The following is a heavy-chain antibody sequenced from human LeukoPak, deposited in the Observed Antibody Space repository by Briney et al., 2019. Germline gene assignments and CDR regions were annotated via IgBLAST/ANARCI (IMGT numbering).Heavy chain of an antibody. CDR3: ARRSGSYWD. V-gene: IGHV3-30*03. J-gene: IGHJ4*02. CDR2: ISYDGSNK. Sequence: GGSLRLSCAASGFTFSSYGMHWVRQAPDKGLEWVAVISYDGSNKYYADSVKGRFTISRDNSKNTLYLQMNSLRDEDTAVYYCARRSGSYWDWGQGTLVTVSS. D-gene: IGHD1-26*01. CDR1: GFTFSSYG.